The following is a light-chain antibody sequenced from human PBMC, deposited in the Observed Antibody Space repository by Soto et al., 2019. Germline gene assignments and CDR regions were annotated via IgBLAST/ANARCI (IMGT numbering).Light chain of an antibody. CDR2: GAS. CDR3: QQYNDWPSMYT. Sequence: EIVMTQSPATLSVSPGERATLSCRASQSFDSNLAWYQQKPGQAPRLLIFGASTRASGVPARFSGSGSGTEFTLTISSLQSEDFAVYYCQQYNDWPSMYTFGQGTKPEMK. V-gene: IGKV3-15*01. J-gene: IGKJ2*01. CDR1: QSFDSN.